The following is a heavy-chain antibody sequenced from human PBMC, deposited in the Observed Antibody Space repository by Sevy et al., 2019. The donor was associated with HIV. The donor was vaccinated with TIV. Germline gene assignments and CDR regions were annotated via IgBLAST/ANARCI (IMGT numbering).Heavy chain of an antibody. CDR1: GGSFSGYY. Sequence: SETLSLTCAVYGGSFSGYYWSWIRQPPGKGLEWIGEINHSGSTNYNPSLKSRVTISVDTSKNQFSLKLSSVTAADTAVYSCARGSQYCTTGVCYGCYYMDVWGKGTTVTVSS. J-gene: IGHJ6*03. D-gene: IGHD2-8*01. CDR2: INHSGST. CDR3: ARGSQYCTTGVCYGCYYMDV. V-gene: IGHV4-34*01.